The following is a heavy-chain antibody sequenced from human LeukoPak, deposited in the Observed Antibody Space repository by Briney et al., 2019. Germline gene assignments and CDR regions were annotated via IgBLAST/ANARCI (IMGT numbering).Heavy chain of an antibody. Sequence: PGGSLRLSCAASGFTFSSYAMSWVRQAPGKGLEWVSLSYSDGSTRYTDSVKGRFTISRDNSKNTLSLQLNSLRAEDTAVYYCARDGGSSTKEPTGGYYYYGMGVWGQGTTVTVSS. D-gene: IGHD1-1*01. CDR1: GFTFSSYA. J-gene: IGHJ6*02. CDR2: SYSDGST. CDR3: ARDGGSSTKEPTGGYYYYGMGV. V-gene: IGHV3-53*01.